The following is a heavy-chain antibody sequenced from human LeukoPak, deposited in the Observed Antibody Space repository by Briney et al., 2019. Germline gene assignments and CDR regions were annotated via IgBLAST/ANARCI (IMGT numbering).Heavy chain of an antibody. CDR2: ISYDGSNK. Sequence: GGSLRLSCAASGFTFSSYAMHWVRQAPGKGLEWVAVISYDGSNKYYADSVKGRFTISRDNSKNTLYLQMNSLRAEDTAVYYCAAGAARSNFDYWGQGTLVTVSS. CDR3: AAGAARSNFDY. V-gene: IGHV3-30*04. CDR1: GFTFSSYA. D-gene: IGHD1-14*01. J-gene: IGHJ4*02.